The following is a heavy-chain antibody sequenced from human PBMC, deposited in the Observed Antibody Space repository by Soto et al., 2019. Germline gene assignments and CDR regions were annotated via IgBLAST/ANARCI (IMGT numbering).Heavy chain of an antibody. V-gene: IGHV1-69*13. CDR1: GGTFSSYA. CDR3: ARGTIVAMIPGEESYFDY. J-gene: IGHJ4*02. Sequence: GASVKVSCKASGGTFSSYAISWVRQAPGQGLELMGGIIPIFGTANYAQKFQGRVTITADESTSTAYMELSSLRSEDTAVYYCARGTIVAMIPGEESYFDYWGQGTLVTVSS. D-gene: IGHD5-12*01. CDR2: IIPIFGTA.